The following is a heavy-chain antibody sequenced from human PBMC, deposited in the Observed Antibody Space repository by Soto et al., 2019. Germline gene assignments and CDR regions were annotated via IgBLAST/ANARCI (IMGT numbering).Heavy chain of an antibody. CDR2: IYSGGST. Sequence: EVQMVETGGGLIQPGGSLRLSSAASEFSVSSNYMSWVRQAPGKGLDWVSVIYSGGSTYHADSVKGRFTTSRDNSNNTLYLQMNNLIAEDTAVYYCVARSNGADYWRQGTLVTVSS. CDR1: EFSVSSNY. CDR3: VARSNGADY. V-gene: IGHV3-53*02. D-gene: IGHD2-8*01. J-gene: IGHJ4*02.